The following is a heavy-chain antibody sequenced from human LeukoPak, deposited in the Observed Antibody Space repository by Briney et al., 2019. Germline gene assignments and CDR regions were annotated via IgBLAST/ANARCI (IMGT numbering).Heavy chain of an antibody. D-gene: IGHD3-16*01. V-gene: IGHV6-1*01. Sequence: SQTLSLTCAISGDSVSTSGVAWNWVRQSPSRGLEWLGRTYYTSKWNTDYAVSVKSRIVVNPDTSKNQFSLQLNSVTPEDTAVYYCARGGGSLDYWGQGTLVTVSS. CDR2: TYYTSKWNT. CDR3: ARGGGSLDY. CDR1: GDSVSTSGVA. J-gene: IGHJ4*02.